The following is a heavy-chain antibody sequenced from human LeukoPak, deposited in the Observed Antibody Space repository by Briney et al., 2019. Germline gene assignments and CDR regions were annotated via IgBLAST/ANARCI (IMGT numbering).Heavy chain of an antibody. V-gene: IGHV4-31*03. Sequence: SETLSLTCTVSGGSISSGGYYWSWIRQYPGKGLEWLGYIYYSGSTYYNPSLKSRLTMSLDASENQFSLKLSSVTAADTAVYYCAKGEKYDFLTGRADYWGQGTLVTVSS. CDR3: AKGEKYDFLTGRADY. CDR1: GGSISSGGYY. D-gene: IGHD3-9*01. CDR2: IYYSGST. J-gene: IGHJ4*02.